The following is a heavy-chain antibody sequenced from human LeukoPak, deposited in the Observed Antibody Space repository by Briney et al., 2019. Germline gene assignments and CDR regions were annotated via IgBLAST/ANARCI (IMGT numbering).Heavy chain of an antibody. CDR2: IYYSGST. D-gene: IGHD4-17*01. CDR1: GGSISSSSYY. V-gene: IGHV4-39*01. CDR3: ARLPTVTFFDY. Sequence: SETLSLTCTVSGGSISSSSYYWGWIRPPPGKGLGWIGSIYYSGSTYHNPSLKSRVTISVDTSKNQFSLRLSSVTAADTAVYYCARLPTVTFFDYWGQGTLVTVSS. J-gene: IGHJ4*02.